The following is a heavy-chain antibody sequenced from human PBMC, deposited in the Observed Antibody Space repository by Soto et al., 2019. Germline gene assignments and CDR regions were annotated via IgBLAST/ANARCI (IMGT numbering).Heavy chain of an antibody. J-gene: IGHJ4*02. CDR3: VRPGYTSGWFGYYFDF. CDR1: GGSISGSNYY. V-gene: IGHV4-39*01. D-gene: IGHD6-19*01. CDR2: IYYSGGT. Sequence: SLTCTVSGGSISGSNYYWGWIRQPPGKGLEWIGSIYYSGGTNYNPSLKSRVTVSVDTSKNQFSLKLASVTAADTAVYYCVRPGYTSGWFGYYFDFWGQGALVTVSS.